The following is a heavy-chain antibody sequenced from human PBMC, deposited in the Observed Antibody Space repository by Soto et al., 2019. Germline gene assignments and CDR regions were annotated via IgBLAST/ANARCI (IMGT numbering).Heavy chain of an antibody. CDR3: ARDRVAGIWGDAFDI. CDR1: GGTFSSYA. V-gene: IGHV1-69*05. Sequence: SVKVSCKASGGTFSSYAISWVRQAPGQGLEWMGGIIPIFGTANYAQKLQGRVTMTTDTSTSTAYMDLRSLTSDDTAVYYCARDRVAGIWGDAFDIWGQGTTVTVSS. J-gene: IGHJ3*02. CDR2: IIPIFGTA. D-gene: IGHD3-16*01.